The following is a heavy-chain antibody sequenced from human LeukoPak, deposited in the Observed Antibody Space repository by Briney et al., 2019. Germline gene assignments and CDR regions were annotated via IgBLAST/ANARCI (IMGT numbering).Heavy chain of an antibody. D-gene: IGHD4-17*01. CDR3: AKDSSVPYGITD. CDR1: EFTLRNYA. V-gene: IGHV3-23*01. J-gene: IGHJ4*02. CDR2: ISPSDGNT. Sequence: GGSLRLSCAASEFTLRNYAMSWVRQAPGKGLEWVSAISPSDGNTFYARSVRGRFTISRDNSKNTLSLQMHSLRAEDTALYYCAKDSSVPYGITDWGQGTLVTVSS.